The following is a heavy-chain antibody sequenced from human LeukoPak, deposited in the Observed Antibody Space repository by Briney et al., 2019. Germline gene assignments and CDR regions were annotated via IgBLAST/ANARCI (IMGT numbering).Heavy chain of an antibody. Sequence: SETLSLTCGVFGVSLNDYYWSWLRQSPGKGLEWIGEISHTEGTRYNPSLASRVSMSVGTSENQLSLKLIFVTAADTAVYYCARIPCGHSGSVCYNHWGLGTLVTVSS. CDR2: ISHTEGT. J-gene: IGHJ4*02. CDR1: GVSLNDYY. CDR3: ARIPCGHSGSVCYNH. D-gene: IGHD2-8*01. V-gene: IGHV4-34*01.